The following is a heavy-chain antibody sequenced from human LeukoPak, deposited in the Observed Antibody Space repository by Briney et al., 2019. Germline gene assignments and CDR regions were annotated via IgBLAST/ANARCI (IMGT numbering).Heavy chain of an antibody. Sequence: GGSLRLSCAASGFTFSSYAMHWVRQAPGKGLEWVAVISYDGSNKYYADSVKGRFTISRDNSKNTLYLQMNSLRAEDTAVYYCARESDGYCSSTSCPNWFDPWGQGTLVTVSS. J-gene: IGHJ5*02. D-gene: IGHD2-2*03. CDR1: GFTFSSYA. CDR3: ARESDGYCSSTSCPNWFDP. CDR2: ISYDGSNK. V-gene: IGHV3-30*04.